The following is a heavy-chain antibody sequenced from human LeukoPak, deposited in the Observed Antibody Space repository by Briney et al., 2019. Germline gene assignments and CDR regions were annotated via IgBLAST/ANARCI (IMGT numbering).Heavy chain of an antibody. CDR2: IYYSGST. J-gene: IGHJ3*02. D-gene: IGHD6-19*01. V-gene: IGHV4-39*07. Sequence: SETLSLTCTVSGGSISSYYWGWIRQPPGKGLEWIGSIYYSGSTYYNPSLKSRVTISVDTSKNQFSLKLSSVTAADTAVYYCARSPRPGIAVAGTRSAFDIWGQGTMVTVSS. CDR3: ARSPRPGIAVAGTRSAFDI. CDR1: GGSISSYY.